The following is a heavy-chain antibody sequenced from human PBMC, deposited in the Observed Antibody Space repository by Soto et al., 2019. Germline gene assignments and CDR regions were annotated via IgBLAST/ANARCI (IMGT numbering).Heavy chain of an antibody. J-gene: IGHJ3*02. CDR2: ISSSSSYI. Sequence: SLRLSCAASVFTFSSYSMNWVLPSPVKGLEWVSSISSSSSYICYADSVKGRFTISRDNAKNSLYLQMNSLRAEDTAVYYCARSLLFGVVIVSAFDIWGQGTMVTVSS. D-gene: IGHD3-3*01. CDR1: VFTFSSYS. CDR3: ARSLLFGVVIVSAFDI. V-gene: IGHV3-21*01.